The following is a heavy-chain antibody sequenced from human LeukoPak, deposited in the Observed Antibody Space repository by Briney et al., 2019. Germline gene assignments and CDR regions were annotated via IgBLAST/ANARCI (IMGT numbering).Heavy chain of an antibody. D-gene: IGHD5-24*01. CDR3: VRRGDGYPYYFDY. CDR2: IHYGGNT. CDR1: GGSFSGYY. V-gene: IGHV4-59*12. J-gene: IGHJ4*02. Sequence: SETLSLTCAVYGGSFSGYYWSWIRQPPEKGLEWIGYIHYGGNTDHNPSLKSRLTISVDTSKNQFSLKLSSVTAADTAVYYCVRRGDGYPYYFDYWGQGTLVTVSS.